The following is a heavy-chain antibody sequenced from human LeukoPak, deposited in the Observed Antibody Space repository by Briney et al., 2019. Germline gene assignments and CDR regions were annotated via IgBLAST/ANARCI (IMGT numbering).Heavy chain of an antibody. CDR1: GYTFTSYY. V-gene: IGHV1-46*01. J-gene: IGHJ5*02. D-gene: IGHD3-10*01. CDR3: AREGYYYGSGSYYDGGNWFDP. CDR2: INPSGGST. Sequence: GASVKVSCKASGYTFTSYYMHWVRQAPGQGLDWMGIINPSGGSTSYAQKFQGRVTMTRDTSTSTVYMELSSLRSEDTAVYYCAREGYYYGSGSYYDGGNWFDPWGQGTLVTVSS.